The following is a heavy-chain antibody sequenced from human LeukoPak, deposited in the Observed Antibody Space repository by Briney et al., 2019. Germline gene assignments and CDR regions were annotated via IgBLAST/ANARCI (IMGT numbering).Heavy chain of an antibody. CDR2: IYGSGST. V-gene: IGHV4-59*01. CDR1: GGSISSYY. CDR3: ARAGTNWSSGCYFDY. Sequence: PSETLSLTCTVSGGSISSYYWSWIRQPPGKGLEWIGHIYGSGSTNYNPSLKSRVTLSVDTSKNQFSLKLSSVTAADTAVYYCARAGTNWSSGCYFDYWGQGALVTVSS. D-gene: IGHD1-1*01. J-gene: IGHJ4*02.